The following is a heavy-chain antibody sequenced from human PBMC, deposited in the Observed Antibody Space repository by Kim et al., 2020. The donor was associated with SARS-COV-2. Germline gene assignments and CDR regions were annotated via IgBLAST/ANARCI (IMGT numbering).Heavy chain of an antibody. D-gene: IGHD3-10*01. Sequence: SETLSLTCTVSGGSISSSSYYWGWIRQPPGKGLEWIGSIYYSGSTYYNPSLKSRVTISVDTSKNQFSLKLSSVTAADTAVYYCARVLLWFGEPQENYYYYYGMVVWGRGATLAVSS. CDR2: IYYSGST. V-gene: IGHV4-39*01. CDR3: ARVLLWFGEPQENYYYYYGMVV. J-gene: IGHJ6*02. CDR1: GGSISSSSYY.